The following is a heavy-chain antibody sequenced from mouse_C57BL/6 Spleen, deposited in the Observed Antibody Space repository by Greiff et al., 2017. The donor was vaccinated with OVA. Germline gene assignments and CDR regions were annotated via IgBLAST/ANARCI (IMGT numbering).Heavy chain of an antibody. D-gene: IGHD1-1*01. CDR1: GFNIKDDY. CDR2: IDPENGDT. Sequence: EVQLQQSGAELVRPGASVKLSCTASGFNIKDDYMHWVKQRPEQGLEWIGWIDPENGDTEYASKFQGKATITADTSSNTAYLQLSSLTSEDTAVYYCTTYGSSSFDYWGQGTTLTVSS. J-gene: IGHJ2*01. V-gene: IGHV14-4*01. CDR3: TTYGSSSFDY.